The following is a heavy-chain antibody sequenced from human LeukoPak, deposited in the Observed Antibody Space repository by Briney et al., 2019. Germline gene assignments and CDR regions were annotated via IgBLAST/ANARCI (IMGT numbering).Heavy chain of an antibody. V-gene: IGHV3-48*04. J-gene: IGHJ4*02. Sequence: GGSLRLSCAASGFTFSSYSMNWVRQAPGKGLEWVSYISSSSSTIYYADSVKGRFTISSDNAKNSLYLQMNSLRAEDTAVYYCARGQYNWNYSGFDYWGQGTLVAVSS. CDR1: GFTFSSYS. D-gene: IGHD1-7*01. CDR2: ISSSSSTI. CDR3: ARGQYNWNYSGFDY.